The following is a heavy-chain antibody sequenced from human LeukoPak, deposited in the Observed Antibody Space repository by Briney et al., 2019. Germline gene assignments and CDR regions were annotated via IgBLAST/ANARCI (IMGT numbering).Heavy chain of an antibody. CDR2: IKSETDGGTT. V-gene: IGHV3-15*01. CDR3: TTDPGYSGTFDP. J-gene: IGHJ5*02. D-gene: IGHD6-13*01. CDR1: GFTFSNAW. Sequence: GGSLRLSCAASGFTFSNAWMSWVRQAPGKGLVWVGRIKSETDGGTTDYAATVKGRFTISRYDSKYTLYLQMNSLKTEDTAVYYCTTDPGYSGTFDPWGQGTLVTVSS.